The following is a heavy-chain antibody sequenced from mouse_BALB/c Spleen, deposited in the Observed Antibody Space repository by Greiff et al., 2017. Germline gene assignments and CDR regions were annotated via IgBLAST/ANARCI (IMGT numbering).Heavy chain of an antibody. CDR1: GFNIKDTY. CDR2: IDPANGNT. J-gene: IGHJ2*01. CDR3: ARGAYCGY. Sequence: EVQGVESGAELVKPGASVKLSCTASGFNIKDTYMHWVKQRPEQGLEWIGRIDPANGNTKYDPKFQGKATITADTSSNTAYLQLSSLTSEDTAVYYCARGAYCGYWGQGTTLTVSS. V-gene: IGHV14-3*02.